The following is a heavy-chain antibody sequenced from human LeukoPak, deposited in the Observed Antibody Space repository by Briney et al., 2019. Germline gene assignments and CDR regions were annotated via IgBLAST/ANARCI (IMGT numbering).Heavy chain of an antibody. D-gene: IGHD5-12*01. CDR1: GFTFNSYA. V-gene: IGHV3-23*01. CDR3: AKDMQTWPRFPDY. J-gene: IGHJ4*02. Sequence: GGSLRLSCAASGFTFNSYAMSWVRQAPGKGLEWVPGISASGSSTYYADSVKGRLTSSRDNPKNTLYLQMNGLRVEDTAVYYCAKDMQTWPRFPDYWGQGTLVTVSS. CDR2: ISASGSST.